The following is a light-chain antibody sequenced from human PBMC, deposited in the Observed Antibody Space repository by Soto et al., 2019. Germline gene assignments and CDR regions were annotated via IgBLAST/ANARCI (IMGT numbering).Light chain of an antibody. CDR2: ATS. V-gene: IGKV1-39*01. CDR1: QNIDNY. CDR3: QESYSTPAVS. J-gene: IGKJ4*01. Sequence: DIQMTQSPSSLSASVGDRVTITCRASQNIDNYLNWYQHKPGKAXKLLIYATSTLQSGVPARFSGSGSGTEFTLTISTLQAEDFANYFCQESYSTPAVSFGGGTKVDIK.